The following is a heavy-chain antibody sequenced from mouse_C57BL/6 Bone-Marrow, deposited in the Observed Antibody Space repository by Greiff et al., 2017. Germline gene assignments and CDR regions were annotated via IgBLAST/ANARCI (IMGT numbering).Heavy chain of an antibody. J-gene: IGHJ3*01. D-gene: IGHD4-1*01. CDR1: GYAFSSYW. V-gene: IGHV1-80*01. Sequence: QVQLKESGAELVKPGASVKISCKASGYAFSSYWMNWVKQRPGKGLEWIGQIYPGDGDTNYNGKFKGKATLTADKSSSTAYMQLSSLTSEDSAVYFCARKSPGTGFAYWGQGTLVTVSA. CDR2: IYPGDGDT. CDR3: ARKSPGTGFAY.